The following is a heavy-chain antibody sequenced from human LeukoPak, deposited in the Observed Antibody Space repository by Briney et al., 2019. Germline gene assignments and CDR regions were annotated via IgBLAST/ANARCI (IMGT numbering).Heavy chain of an antibody. D-gene: IGHD5-24*01. Sequence: PGGSLRLSCAASGFTFSSYAMHWVRQAPGKGLEWVAVISYDGSNKYYADSVKGRFTISRDNSKNTLYLQMNSLRAEDTAVYYCARERFVEMATIYYFDYWGQGTLVTVSS. CDR1: GFTFSSYA. CDR3: ARERFVEMATIYYFDY. V-gene: IGHV3-30-3*01. CDR2: ISYDGSNK. J-gene: IGHJ4*02.